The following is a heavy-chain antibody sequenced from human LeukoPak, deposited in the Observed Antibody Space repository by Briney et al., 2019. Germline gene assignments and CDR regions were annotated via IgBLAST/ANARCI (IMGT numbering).Heavy chain of an antibody. V-gene: IGHV1-18*01. CDR2: ISAYNGNT. CDR1: GYTFTSYG. J-gene: IGHJ4*02. Sequence: ASVKVSCKASGYTFTSYGISWVRQAPGQGLEWMGLISAYNGNTNYAQKPQGRVTMTTDTSTSTAYMELRSLRSDDTAVYYCARRSLDCSSTSCYRPFDHWGQGTLLTVSS. CDR3: ARRSLDCSSTSCYRPFDH. D-gene: IGHD2-2*02.